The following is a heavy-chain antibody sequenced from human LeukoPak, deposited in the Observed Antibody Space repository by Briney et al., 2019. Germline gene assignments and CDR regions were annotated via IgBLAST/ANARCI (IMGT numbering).Heavy chain of an antibody. J-gene: IGHJ4*02. D-gene: IGHD3-16*02. CDR1: GFTFSSYS. Sequence: PGGSLRLSCAASGFTFSSYSMNWVRQAPGKGLEWVSSISSSSSYIYYADSVKGRFTISRDNAKNSLYLQMNSLRAEDTAVYYCARTIGNSVWGIFRYSQSPPDYWGQGTLVTVSS. CDR3: ARTIGNSVWGIFRYSQSPPDY. V-gene: IGHV3-21*01. CDR2: ISSSSSYI.